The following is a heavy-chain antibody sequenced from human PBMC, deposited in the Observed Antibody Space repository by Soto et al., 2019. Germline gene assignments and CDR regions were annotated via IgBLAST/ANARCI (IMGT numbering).Heavy chain of an antibody. CDR2: MNPNSGNT. D-gene: IGHD6-19*01. CDR3: ASGGIAVAEEGMDV. CDR1: GYTFTSYD. J-gene: IGHJ6*03. Sequence: QVQLVQSGAEVKKPGASVKVSCKASGYTFTSYDIIWVRQATGQGLEWMGWMNPNSGNTGYAQKFQGRVTMTRNTSISTAYMELSSLRSEDTAVYYCASGGIAVAEEGMDVWGKGTTVTVSS. V-gene: IGHV1-8*01.